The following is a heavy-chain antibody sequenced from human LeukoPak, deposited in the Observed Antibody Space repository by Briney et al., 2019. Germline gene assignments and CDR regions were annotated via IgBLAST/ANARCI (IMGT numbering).Heavy chain of an antibody. CDR3: ARAPGEMAAPYYYYYYMDV. CDR2: IIPIFGTA. V-gene: IGHV1-69*01. D-gene: IGHD5-24*01. Sequence: SVKVSCKASGGTFSSYAISWVRQAPGQGLEWMGGIIPIFGTANYAQKFQGRVTITADESTSTAYMELSSLRSEDTAVYYCARAPGEMAAPYYYYYYMDVWGKGTTVTISS. CDR1: GGTFSSYA. J-gene: IGHJ6*03.